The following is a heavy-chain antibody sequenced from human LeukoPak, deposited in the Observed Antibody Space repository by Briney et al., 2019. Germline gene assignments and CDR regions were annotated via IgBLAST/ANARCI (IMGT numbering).Heavy chain of an antibody. CDR1: GGSISSYY. CDR3: ARERGRDAFDI. CDR2: IYYSGST. Sequence: PSETLSLTCTVSGGSISSYYWSWIRQPPGKGLEWIGYIYYSGSTNYNPSLKSRVTISVDTSKNQFSLKLSSVTAADTAVYYCARERGRDAFDIWGQGTMGTVSS. J-gene: IGHJ3*02. V-gene: IGHV4-59*01.